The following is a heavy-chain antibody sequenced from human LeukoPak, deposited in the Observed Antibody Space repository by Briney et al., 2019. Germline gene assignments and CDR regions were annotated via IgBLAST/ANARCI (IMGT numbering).Heavy chain of an antibody. CDR3: ARGEGYCSSTSCYEDDY. CDR2: MNPNSGNT. Sequence: ASVKVSCKASGYTFTSYDINWVRQATGQGLEWMGWMNPNSGNTGYAQKFQGRVTMTRNTSISTAYMELSSLGSEDTAVYYCARGEGYCSSTSCYEDDYWGQGTLVTVSS. CDR1: GYTFTSYD. D-gene: IGHD2-2*01. V-gene: IGHV1-8*01. J-gene: IGHJ4*02.